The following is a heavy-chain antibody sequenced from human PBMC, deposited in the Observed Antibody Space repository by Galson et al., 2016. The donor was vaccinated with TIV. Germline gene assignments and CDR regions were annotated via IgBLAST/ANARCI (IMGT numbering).Heavy chain of an antibody. Sequence: SLRLSCAASGLSVKINYMTWVRQAPGKGLEWVSLISDGGKTYYPDSVRGRFTISRDNSKSTLYLQMNSLRLEDTAVYYCARDRVVDATYYYYYYGMDVWGQGTAVTVSS. CDR1: GLSVKINY. CDR2: ISDGGKT. J-gene: IGHJ6*02. D-gene: IGHD2-15*01. V-gene: IGHV3-66*02. CDR3: ARDRVVDATYYYYYYGMDV.